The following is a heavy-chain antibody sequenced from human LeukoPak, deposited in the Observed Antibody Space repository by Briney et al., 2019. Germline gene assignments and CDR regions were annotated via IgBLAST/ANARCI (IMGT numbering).Heavy chain of an antibody. D-gene: IGHD3-10*01. J-gene: IGHJ4*02. Sequence: GGSLRLSCAASGFTMRNHWMSWVRQAPGKGLEWVSAIRGSGGSTYYADSVKGRFTISRDNSKNTLYLQMNSLRAEDTAVYYCAKGGPITMVRGVIRGDFDYWGQGTLVTVSS. CDR2: IRGSGGST. CDR3: AKGGPITMVRGVIRGDFDY. V-gene: IGHV3-23*01. CDR1: GFTMRNHW.